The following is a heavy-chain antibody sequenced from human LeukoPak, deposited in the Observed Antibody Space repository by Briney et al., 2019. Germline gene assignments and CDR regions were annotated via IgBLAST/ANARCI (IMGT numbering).Heavy chain of an antibody. Sequence: SETLSLTCTVSGGSISSYYWSWIRQPPGKGLEWIGYIYYSGSTNYNPSLKSRVTISVDTSKNQFSLKLSSVTAADTAVYYRARAYSGSYLGDAFDIWGQGTMVTVSS. D-gene: IGHD1-26*01. V-gene: IGHV4-59*01. J-gene: IGHJ3*02. CDR1: GGSISSYY. CDR2: IYYSGST. CDR3: ARAYSGSYLGDAFDI.